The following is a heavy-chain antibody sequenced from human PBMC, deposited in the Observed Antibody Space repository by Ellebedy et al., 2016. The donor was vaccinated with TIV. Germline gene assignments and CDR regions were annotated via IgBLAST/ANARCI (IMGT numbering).Heavy chain of an antibody. J-gene: IGHJ5*02. CDR1: GYTFTSYG. V-gene: IGHV1-18*01. CDR2: ISAYNGNT. D-gene: IGHD2-2*01. CDR3: AREDCGRTSCYAEMYNWFDP. Sequence: AASVKVSCKASGYTFTSYGISWVRQAPVQGLDWIGWISAYNGNTNYAQKLQGRVTMSTDISTSTAYMELRSLRSDDTAVYYCAREDCGRTSCYAEMYNWFDPWGQGTLVTVSS.